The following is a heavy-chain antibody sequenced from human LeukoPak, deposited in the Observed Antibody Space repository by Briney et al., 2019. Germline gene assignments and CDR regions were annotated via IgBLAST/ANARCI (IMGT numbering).Heavy chain of an antibody. V-gene: IGHV3-23*01. Sequence: AGGSLRLSCAASGFTFSTYAMSWVRQAPGKGLEWVSAVRGSGSDKYYANSVKGRFTISRDNSKNTLYLQMNSLRAEDTAIYYCAKTSRGNSGYDSPFDYWGQGTLVTVSS. CDR2: VRGSGSDK. CDR3: AKTSRGNSGYDSPFDY. J-gene: IGHJ4*02. CDR1: GFTFSTYA. D-gene: IGHD5-12*01.